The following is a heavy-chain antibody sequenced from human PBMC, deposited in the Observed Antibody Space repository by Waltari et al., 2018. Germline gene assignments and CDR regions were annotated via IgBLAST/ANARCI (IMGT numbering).Heavy chain of an antibody. V-gene: IGHV4-61*02. CDR2: IPASGKA. J-gene: IGHJ6*02. CDR3: ARGGQPTFYYGMDV. Sequence: QVQLQESGPGLVKPSQTLSLTFTVPGGSISSGRDYWNWIRQPAGKGREWIGGIPASGKATYSPSLKSRVTISLDTSKNQFSLKLSSVTAADTAVYYCARGGQPTFYYGMDVWGQGTTVTVSS. D-gene: IGHD2-2*01. CDR1: GGSISSGRDY.